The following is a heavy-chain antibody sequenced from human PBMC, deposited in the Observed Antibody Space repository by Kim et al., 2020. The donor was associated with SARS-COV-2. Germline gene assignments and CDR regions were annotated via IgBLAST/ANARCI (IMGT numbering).Heavy chain of an antibody. CDR3: ARDGELLWFVVDY. D-gene: IGHD3-10*01. J-gene: IGHJ4*02. Sequence: GGSLRLSCAASGFTFSSYSMNWVRQAPGKGLEWVSSISSSSSYIYYADSVKGRFTISRDNAKNSLYLQMNSLRAEDTAVYYCARDGELLWFVVDYWRQGTLVTVSS. CDR1: GFTFSSYS. V-gene: IGHV3-21*01. CDR2: ISSSSSYI.